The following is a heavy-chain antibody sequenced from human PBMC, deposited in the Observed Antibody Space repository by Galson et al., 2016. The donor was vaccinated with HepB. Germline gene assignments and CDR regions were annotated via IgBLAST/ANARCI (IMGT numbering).Heavy chain of an antibody. CDR3: ARAWSFDSSGFFATAAFGF. Sequence: SVKVSCKASGYTFTNYGISWVRQAPGQGLEWMGWISPYNGNTNYAQNLQGRVTLTTDIFTNTAYMELRSLRSDDTAVYYCARAWSFDSSGFFATAAFGFWGQGTMVAVSS. CDR1: GYTFTNYG. J-gene: IGHJ3*01. V-gene: IGHV1-18*01. D-gene: IGHD3-22*01. CDR2: ISPYNGNT.